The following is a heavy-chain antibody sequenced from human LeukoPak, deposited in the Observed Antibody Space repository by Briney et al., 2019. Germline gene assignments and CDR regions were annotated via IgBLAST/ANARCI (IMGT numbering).Heavy chain of an antibody. V-gene: IGHV4-34*01. CDR3: TRMTTGHDY. D-gene: IGHD4-17*01. Sequence: SETLSLTFAVSVVSFNDYYWSWVRQTPGKGLEWIGEINHSGYTNDSPSLKRRVTLSIDTSRKQFSLNLRSVTVADTGIYYCTRMTTGHDYWGQGTLVTVSS. J-gene: IGHJ4*02. CDR1: VVSFNDYY. CDR2: INHSGYT.